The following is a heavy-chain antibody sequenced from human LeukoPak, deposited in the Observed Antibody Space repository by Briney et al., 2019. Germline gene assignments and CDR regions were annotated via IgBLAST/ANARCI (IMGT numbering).Heavy chain of an antibody. V-gene: IGHV4-59*01. CDR3: ARHDHGYSSGRFDL. D-gene: IGHD5-18*01. CDR2: ISYSGST. Sequence: SETLSLTCTVAGGSINTYWWSWIRQPPGKGLEWIGYISYSGSTNYNPSLKSRVTISVDTSKNQFSLKLSSVTAADTAVYYCARHDHGYSSGRFDLWGQGILVTVSS. J-gene: IGHJ4*02. CDR1: GGSINTYW.